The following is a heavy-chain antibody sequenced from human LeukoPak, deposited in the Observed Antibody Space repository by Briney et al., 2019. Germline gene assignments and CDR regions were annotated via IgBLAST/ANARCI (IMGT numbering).Heavy chain of an antibody. J-gene: IGHJ6*02. D-gene: IGHD2-15*01. V-gene: IGHV1-8*01. CDR3: ARGNIVVVVAAIPGGMDV. CDR1: GYTLTRYY. CDR2: MNPNRGNT. Sequence: VTEKVFRKSSGYTLTRYYIMGVPQATGQGREGMGWMNPNRGNTRYTQRSKGRDTLNRNTSMSTAYTERSGLRSQDTAVYDCARGNIVVVVAAIPGGMDVWGQGTTVTVSS.